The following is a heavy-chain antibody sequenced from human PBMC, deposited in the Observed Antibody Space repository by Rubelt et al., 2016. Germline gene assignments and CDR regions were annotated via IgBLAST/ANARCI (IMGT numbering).Heavy chain of an antibody. V-gene: IGHV3-73*01. Sequence: VQLVESGGGVVQPGRSLRLSCAASGFTFSGSAIHWVRQASGKGLEWVGRIGRRANSYATGSAASVKGRFTISREESRDTAYLQMNCLRTEDTAVYYCATPSGYWGQGTLVTVSS. J-gene: IGHJ4*02. CDR1: GFTFSGSA. CDR2: IGRRANSYAT. CDR3: ATPSGY.